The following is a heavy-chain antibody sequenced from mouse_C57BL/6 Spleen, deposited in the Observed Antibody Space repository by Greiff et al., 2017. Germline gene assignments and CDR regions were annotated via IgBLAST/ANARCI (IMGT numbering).Heavy chain of an antibody. Sequence: QVQLQQPGAELVRPGTSVKLSCKASGYTFTSYWMHWVKQRPGQGLEWIGVIDPSDSYTNYNQKFKGKATLTVDTSSSTAYMQLSSLTSEDSAFYYCARSGGDYWGQCTTLTVSS. CDR3: ARSGGDY. D-gene: IGHD3-1*01. CDR2: IDPSDSYT. V-gene: IGHV1-59*01. CDR1: GYTFTSYW. J-gene: IGHJ2*01.